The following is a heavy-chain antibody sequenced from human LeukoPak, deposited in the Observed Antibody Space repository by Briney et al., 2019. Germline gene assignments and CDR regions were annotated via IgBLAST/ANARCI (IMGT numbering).Heavy chain of an antibody. Sequence: ASVKVSCKASGYTFINNWMHWVRQAPGQGLEWVGLINPSGGSTSYAQKFQGRVTMTRDMSTSTVYMELSSLRSEDTAVYYRARGPWYFDLWGRGTLVTVSS. CDR1: GYTFINNW. J-gene: IGHJ2*01. CDR2: INPSGGST. V-gene: IGHV1-46*01. CDR3: ARGPWYFDL.